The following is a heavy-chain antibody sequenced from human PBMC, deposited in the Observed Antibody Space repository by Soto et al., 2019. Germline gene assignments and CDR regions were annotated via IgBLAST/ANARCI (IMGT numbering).Heavy chain of an antibody. V-gene: IGHV3-11*04. J-gene: IGHJ4*02. D-gene: IGHD5-18*01. CDR3: ARDRYSYGYSLDY. Sequence: GGSLRLSCAASGFTFSDYYMSWIRQAPGKGLEWVSYISSSSSTIYYADSVKGRLTISRDNAKNTLYLQMNSLRAEDTAVYYCARDRYSYGYSLDYWGRGTQVTVSS. CDR1: GFTFSDYY. CDR2: ISSSSSTI.